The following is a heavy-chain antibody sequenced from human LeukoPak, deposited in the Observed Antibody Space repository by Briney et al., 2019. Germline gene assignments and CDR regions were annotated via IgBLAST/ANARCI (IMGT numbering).Heavy chain of an antibody. V-gene: IGHV4-4*07. Sequence: SETLSLTCTVSGGSITGYYWTWIRQTAGKGLEWIGRVSDTGRAYYNPSLERRVTISLDTSNNRFSLKVTSVTAADTAVYYCARGTDMTPLTGYHSFVYWGQGALVSVSS. CDR2: VSDTGRA. CDR3: ARGTDMTPLTGYHSFVY. D-gene: IGHD3-9*01. J-gene: IGHJ4*02. CDR1: GGSITGYY.